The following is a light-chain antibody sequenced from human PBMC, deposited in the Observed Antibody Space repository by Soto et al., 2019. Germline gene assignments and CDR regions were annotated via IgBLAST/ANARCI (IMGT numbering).Light chain of an antibody. CDR3: QQRSNWPPWT. CDR2: DAS. Sequence: EIVLTQSPATLSLSPGERATLSCRASQSVSSSYLAWYQQKPGQAPRLLIYDASNRATGIPARFSGSGSGTDFTLTISSLEPEDFAVYYCQQRSNWPPWTFGQGTKVDNK. CDR1: QSVSSSY. J-gene: IGKJ1*01. V-gene: IGKV3-11*01.